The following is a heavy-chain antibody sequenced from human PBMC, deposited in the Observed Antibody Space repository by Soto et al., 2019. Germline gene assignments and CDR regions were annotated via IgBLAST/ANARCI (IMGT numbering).Heavy chain of an antibody. D-gene: IGHD3-3*01. CDR1: GFTFSSYE. CDR3: ARDLLHYDFWSGYSAYFYYGMDV. V-gene: IGHV3-48*03. Sequence: PGGSLRLSCAASGFTFSSYEMNWVRQAPGQGLEWVSYISDSGGTVYYADSVKGQFTVSRDNAQNSVYLQMNSLRTEDTAVYYCARDLLHYDFWSGYSAYFYYGMDVWGPGTTVTVSS. J-gene: IGHJ6*02. CDR2: ISDSGGTV.